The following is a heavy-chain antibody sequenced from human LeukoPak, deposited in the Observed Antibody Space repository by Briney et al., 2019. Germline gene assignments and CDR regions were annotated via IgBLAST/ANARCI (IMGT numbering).Heavy chain of an antibody. Sequence: PSETLSLTCTVSGGSISTYYWTWIRQPPGKGLEWIGYVYYTGSTNYNPSLKSRVTISVDTSKNQFSLKLSSVTAADTAVYYCARKVEMATIGDYWGQGTLVTVSS. CDR1: GGSISTYY. CDR3: ARKVEMATIGDY. D-gene: IGHD5-24*01. V-gene: IGHV4-59*08. J-gene: IGHJ4*02. CDR2: VYYTGST.